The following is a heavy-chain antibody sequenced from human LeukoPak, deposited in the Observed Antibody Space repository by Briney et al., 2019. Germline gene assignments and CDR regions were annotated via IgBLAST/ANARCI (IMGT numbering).Heavy chain of an antibody. CDR3: ARISENYYDSSGYYFAYYFDS. V-gene: IGHV3-21*06. Sequence: GGSLRLSCTASGFIFSTYNMNWVRQAPGKGLEWVSSIGTSGDYIYYADSVQGRFTISRDDAKNSLYLQLNSLRAEDTAVYYCARISENYYDSSGYYFAYYFDSWGQGTLVTVSS. D-gene: IGHD3-22*01. CDR1: GFIFSTYN. CDR2: IGTSGDYI. J-gene: IGHJ4*02.